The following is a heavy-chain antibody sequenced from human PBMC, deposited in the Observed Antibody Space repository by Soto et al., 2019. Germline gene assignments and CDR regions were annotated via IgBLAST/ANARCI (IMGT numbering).Heavy chain of an antibody. D-gene: IGHD3-22*01. CDR2: IWYDGSNK. V-gene: IGHV3-33*01. Sequence: LRLSCAASGFTFSSYGMHWVRQAPGKGLEWVAVIWYDGSNKYYADSVKGRFTISRDNTKNTLNLQMNSVRDEDTAEEYSERDPRDYYASSGYFDYWGQGTLVTVSS. CDR3: ERDPRDYYASSGYFDY. J-gene: IGHJ4*02. CDR1: GFTFSSYG.